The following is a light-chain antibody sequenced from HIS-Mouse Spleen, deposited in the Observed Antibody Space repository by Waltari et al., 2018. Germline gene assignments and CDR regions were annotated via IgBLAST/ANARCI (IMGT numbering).Light chain of an antibody. V-gene: IGKV3-20*01. CDR2: GAS. J-gene: IGKJ2*01. Sequence: EIVLTQSPGPLSLSPGERATLPCRASQSVSSSYLAWYQQKPGQAPRLLIYGASSRATGIPDRFSGSGSGTDFTLTISRLEPEDFAVYYCQQYGSSPPDTFGQGTKLEIK. CDR1: QSVSSSY. CDR3: QQYGSSPPDT.